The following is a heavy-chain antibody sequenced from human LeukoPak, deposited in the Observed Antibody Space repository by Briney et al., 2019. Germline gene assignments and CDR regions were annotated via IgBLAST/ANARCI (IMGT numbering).Heavy chain of an antibody. CDR3: AKGDRGSYGLFDY. CDR2: LSGSGGST. D-gene: IGHD3-10*01. V-gene: IGHV3-23*01. Sequence: PGGSLRLSCAASGFTFSNYAMSWVRQAPGKGLEWVSALSGSGGSTYYADSVKGRFTISRDNSKNTLYLQMNSLRAEDTAVYYCAKGDRGSYGLFDYWGQGTLVTVSS. J-gene: IGHJ4*02. CDR1: GFTFSNYA.